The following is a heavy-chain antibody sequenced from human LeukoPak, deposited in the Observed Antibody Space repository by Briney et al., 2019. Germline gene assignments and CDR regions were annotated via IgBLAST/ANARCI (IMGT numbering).Heavy chain of an antibody. J-gene: IGHJ3*02. Sequence: ASVKVSCKASGYTFTSYGISWVRQAPGQGLEWMGWISAYNGNTNYAQKLQGRVTMTTDTSTSTAYMELRSLRSDDTAVYYCARTWGTLEYSSPHDAFDIWGQGTMVTVSS. CDR1: GYTFTSYG. CDR2: ISAYNGNT. V-gene: IGHV1-18*01. D-gene: IGHD6-6*01. CDR3: ARTWGTLEYSSPHDAFDI.